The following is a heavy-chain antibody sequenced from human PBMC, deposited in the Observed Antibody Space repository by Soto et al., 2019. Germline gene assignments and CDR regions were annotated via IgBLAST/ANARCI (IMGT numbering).Heavy chain of an antibody. CDR2: IYYSGST. CDR1: GGSISSSSYY. J-gene: IGHJ6*03. D-gene: IGHD3-3*01. Sequence: SETLSLTCTVSGGSISSSSYYWGWIRQPPGKGLEWIGSIYYSGSTYYNPSLKSRVTISVDTSKNQFSLKLSSVTAADTAVYYCARLRYYDFWSGYSQNYYYYMDVWGKGTTVTVSS. CDR3: ARLRYYDFWSGYSQNYYYYMDV. V-gene: IGHV4-39*07.